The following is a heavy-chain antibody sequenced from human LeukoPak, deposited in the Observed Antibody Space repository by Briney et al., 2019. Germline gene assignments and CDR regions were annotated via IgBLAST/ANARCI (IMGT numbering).Heavy chain of an antibody. CDR3: AVGLVGAITQFDY. CDR2: VYNSGNT. J-gene: IGHJ4*02. Sequence: SETLSLTCNASGGSISSYYWSWLRQPPGKGLEWIGLVYNSGNTNYNPSLKSRVAISVDTSKNQFSLNLSSVTTADTAVYYCAVGLVGAITQFDYWGRGTLVTVSS. D-gene: IGHD1-26*01. CDR1: GGSISSYY. V-gene: IGHV4-59*01.